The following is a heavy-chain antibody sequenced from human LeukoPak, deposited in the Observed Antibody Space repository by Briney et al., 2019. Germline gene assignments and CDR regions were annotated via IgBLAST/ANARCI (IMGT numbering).Heavy chain of an antibody. Sequence: GGSLRLSCAASGFSVSNNYMSWVRQAPGKGLEWVSVIYIGGSTYYADSVKGRFTISRDNSKNTLYLQMNSLRAEDTAVYYCARSRSSWDYYFDYWGQGTLVTVSS. J-gene: IGHJ4*02. CDR3: ARSRSSWDYYFDY. CDR2: IYIGGST. D-gene: IGHD6-13*01. CDR1: GFSVSNNY. V-gene: IGHV3-53*05.